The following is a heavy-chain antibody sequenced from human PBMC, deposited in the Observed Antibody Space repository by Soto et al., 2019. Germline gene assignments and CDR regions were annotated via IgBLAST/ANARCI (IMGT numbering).Heavy chain of an antibody. Sequence: GGSLRLSCAASGFTFSNAWMSWLRQAPGKWLEWVGRIKSKTDGGTTDYAAPVKGRFTISRDDSKNTLYLQMNSLKTEDTAVYYCTTDPGYYYDSSGYPLFDYWGQGXLVTVSS. CDR2: IKSKTDGGTT. J-gene: IGHJ4*02. D-gene: IGHD3-22*01. CDR3: TTDPGYYYDSSGYPLFDY. CDR1: GFTFSNAW. V-gene: IGHV3-15*01.